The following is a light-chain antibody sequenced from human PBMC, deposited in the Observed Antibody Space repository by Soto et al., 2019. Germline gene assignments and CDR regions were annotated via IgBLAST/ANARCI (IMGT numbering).Light chain of an antibody. Sequence: EIVLTQSPGTLSLSPGERATLSCRASQSVSSNYLAWYQQKPGQAPRLLIYGASSRATGIPDRFSGSGSGTDFTLTISRLEPEDFAVYYCQHYVSSPCTFGQGTKVEIK. J-gene: IGKJ1*01. CDR2: GAS. CDR1: QSVSSNY. CDR3: QHYVSSPCT. V-gene: IGKV3-20*01.